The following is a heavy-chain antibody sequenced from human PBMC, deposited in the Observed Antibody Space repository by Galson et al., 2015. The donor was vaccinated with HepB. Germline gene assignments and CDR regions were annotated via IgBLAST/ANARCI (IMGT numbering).Heavy chain of an antibody. V-gene: IGHV3-30-3*01. CDR1: GFTFSSYA. Sequence: SLRLSCAASGFTFSSYAMHWVRQAPGKGLEWVAVISYDGSNKYYADSVKGRFTISRDNAKNSLYLQMNSLRAEDTAVYYCARDFIGGIAAAGTDYYYGMDVWGQGTTVTVSS. J-gene: IGHJ6*02. D-gene: IGHD6-13*01. CDR3: ARDFIGGIAAAGTDYYYGMDV. CDR2: ISYDGSNK.